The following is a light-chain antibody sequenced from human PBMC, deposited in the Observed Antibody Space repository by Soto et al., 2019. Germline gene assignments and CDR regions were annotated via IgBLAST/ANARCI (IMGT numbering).Light chain of an antibody. CDR2: RNN. V-gene: IGLV1-44*01. Sequence: QSVLTQAPSASETPGQRITLSCSGSTSNIGNNNVNWYQQVPGTAPKLLMYRNNLRPSGVPDRFSGSKSGTSASLAISGLQSEDEADYYCAACDDSLSAWVFGGGTKVTVL. CDR1: TSNIGNNN. J-gene: IGLJ3*02. CDR3: AACDDSLSAWV.